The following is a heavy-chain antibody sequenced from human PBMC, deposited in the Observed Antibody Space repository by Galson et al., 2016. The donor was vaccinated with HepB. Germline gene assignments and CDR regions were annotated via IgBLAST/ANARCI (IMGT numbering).Heavy chain of an antibody. Sequence: SETLSLTCTVSGGSISNDHWSWVRQPPGKGLEWIGDTYYSGSINYNPSLKSRVTISVDTSKNQFSLNLSSVTAADTAVYYCAMYIAGGGGRGYWGQGTLVTVSS. CDR3: AMYIAGGGGRGY. D-gene: IGHD6-13*01. J-gene: IGHJ4*02. CDR1: GGSISNDH. V-gene: IGHV4-59*01. CDR2: TYYSGSI.